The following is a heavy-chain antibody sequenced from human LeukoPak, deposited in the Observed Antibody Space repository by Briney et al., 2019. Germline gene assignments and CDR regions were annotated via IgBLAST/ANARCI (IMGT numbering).Heavy chain of an antibody. CDR3: ARGRGIYNFDY. D-gene: IGHD5-12*01. CDR1: GGSISSYY. Sequence: SETLSLTCTVSGGSISSYYWSWIRQPPGKGLEWIGYIYYSGSTNYNPSLKSRVTISVDTSKNQFSLKLSSVTAADTAVYYCARGRGIYNFDYWGQGTLVTVSS. J-gene: IGHJ4*02. V-gene: IGHV4-59*01. CDR2: IYYSGST.